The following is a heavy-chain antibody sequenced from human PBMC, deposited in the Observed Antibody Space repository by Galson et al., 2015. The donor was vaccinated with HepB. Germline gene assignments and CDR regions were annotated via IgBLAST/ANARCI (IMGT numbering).Heavy chain of an antibody. Sequence: SVKVSCKASGYTFTSYDINWVRQATGQGLEWMGWMNPNSGNTGYAQKFQGRVTMTRNTSISTAYMELSSLRSEDTAVYYCARGPYCSSTSCDLWFDPWGQGTLVTVSS. CDR3: ARGPYCSSTSCDLWFDP. J-gene: IGHJ5*02. CDR2: MNPNSGNT. D-gene: IGHD2-2*01. CDR1: GYTFTSYD. V-gene: IGHV1-8*01.